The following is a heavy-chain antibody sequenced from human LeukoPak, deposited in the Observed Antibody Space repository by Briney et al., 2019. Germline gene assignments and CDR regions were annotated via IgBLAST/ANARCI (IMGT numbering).Heavy chain of an antibody. CDR3: ARKSGRYVPADI. CDR2: ISYSGST. V-gene: IGHV4-39*02. J-gene: IGHJ3*02. Sequence: SETLSLTCTVSGDSITSNTYSWGWIRQPPGKGLEWIGTISYSGSTYFNPSLKSRVTISVDTSKNHLSLKLTSVTAADTAVYYCARKSGRYVPADIWGQGTMVTVSS. D-gene: IGHD1-26*01. CDR1: GDSITSNTYS.